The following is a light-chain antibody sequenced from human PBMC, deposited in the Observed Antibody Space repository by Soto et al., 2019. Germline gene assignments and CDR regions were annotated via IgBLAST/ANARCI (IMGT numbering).Light chain of an antibody. Sequence: QSALTQPASVSGSPGQSITISCTGTRGDVGAYNLVSWYQQHPGKAPKLMIYAVTNRPSGTSNRFSGSKSGNTASLTISGVQAEDEADYYCNSYTTSSTLVFGTGTKLTVL. J-gene: IGLJ1*01. CDR1: RGDVGAYNL. V-gene: IGLV2-14*02. CDR3: NSYTTSSTLV. CDR2: AVT.